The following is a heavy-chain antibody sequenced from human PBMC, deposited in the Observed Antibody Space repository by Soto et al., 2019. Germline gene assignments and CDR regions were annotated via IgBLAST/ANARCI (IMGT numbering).Heavy chain of an antibody. Sequence: TLSLTCTVSGGSISSGGYYWSWIRQHPGKGLEWIGYIYYSGSTYYNPSLKSRVTISVDTSKNQFSLKLSSVTAADTAVYYCARDPGWGSGGLHYYYYGMDVWGQGTTVTVSS. D-gene: IGHD4-4*01. CDR2: IYYSGST. CDR3: ARDPGWGSGGLHYYYYGMDV. V-gene: IGHV4-31*03. CDR1: GGSISSGGYY. J-gene: IGHJ6*02.